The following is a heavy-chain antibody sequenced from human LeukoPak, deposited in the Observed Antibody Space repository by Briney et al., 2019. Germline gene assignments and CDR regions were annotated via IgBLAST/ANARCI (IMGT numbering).Heavy chain of an antibody. J-gene: IGHJ5*02. Sequence: PGGSLRLSCAASGFTFSSYSMNWVRQAPGKGLEWVSSISSSSSYIYYADSVKGRFTISRDNAKNSLHLQMNSLRAEDTAVYYCARDLEDYNDYGDYAGFDPWGQGTLVTVSS. V-gene: IGHV3-21*01. CDR1: GFTFSSYS. CDR3: ARDLEDYNDYGDYAGFDP. D-gene: IGHD4-17*01. CDR2: ISSSSSYI.